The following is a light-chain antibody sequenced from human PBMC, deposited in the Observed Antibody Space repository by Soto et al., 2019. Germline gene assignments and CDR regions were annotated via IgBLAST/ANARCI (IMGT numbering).Light chain of an antibody. J-gene: IGKJ1*01. V-gene: IGKV3-11*01. CDR1: QSVSNY. Sequence: EIVLTQSPANLCWSPGESATLSCWASQSVSNYFVWYQQKPGQAPRLLIYDASKRATGIPARFSGSGSGTDFTLTISSLEPEHFAVYYCQQRSIWPWTFGQGTKVDIK. CDR3: QQRSIWPWT. CDR2: DAS.